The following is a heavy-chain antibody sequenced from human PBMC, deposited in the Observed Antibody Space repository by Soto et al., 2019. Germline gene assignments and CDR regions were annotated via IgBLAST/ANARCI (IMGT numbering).Heavy chain of an antibody. D-gene: IGHD3-16*01. CDR2: TYYTGTT. Sequence: SETLSLTCSVSGGSSSSGGCYWSWIRQHPGKGLEWIGYTYYTGTTSYNPSLESRVTISLDTSKNQFSLKLSSVSAADTAVYYCARSLRGHFDYWGQGTPVTVTS. CDR1: GGSSSSGGCY. V-gene: IGHV4-31*03. J-gene: IGHJ4*02. CDR3: ARSLRGHFDY.